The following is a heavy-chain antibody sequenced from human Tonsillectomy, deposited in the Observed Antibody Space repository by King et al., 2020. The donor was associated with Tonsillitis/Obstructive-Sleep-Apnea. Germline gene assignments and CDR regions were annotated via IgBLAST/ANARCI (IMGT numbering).Heavy chain of an antibody. J-gene: IGHJ3*02. CDR2: INQSGSA. D-gene: IGHD2-21*02. Sequence: VQLQQWGAGLLKPSEALSLTCAVYGGSFSGYYWSWIRQPPGKGLEWIGEINQSGSANYNPSLKSRVTISVDTAKSPFSPKLTSVTAADTAVYYCARGPRLGIVVLTARGAFDIWGQGTMVSVSS. V-gene: IGHV4-34*01. CDR1: GGSFSGYY. CDR3: ARGPRLGIVVLTARGAFDI.